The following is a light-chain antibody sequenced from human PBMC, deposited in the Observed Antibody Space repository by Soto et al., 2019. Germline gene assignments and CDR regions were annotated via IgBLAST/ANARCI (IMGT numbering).Light chain of an antibody. CDR2: EVS. Sequence: QSALTQPPSATGSPGQSVTISCTGSSTDIGYSNHVFWYQQHPGNAPKLIIYEVSQRPSGVPDRFSGSKSGNTASLTVSGLQAEDEAEYYCSSYAGSLYVVFGGGTKLTVL. CDR3: SSYAGSLYVV. CDR1: STDIGYSNH. J-gene: IGLJ2*01. V-gene: IGLV2-8*01.